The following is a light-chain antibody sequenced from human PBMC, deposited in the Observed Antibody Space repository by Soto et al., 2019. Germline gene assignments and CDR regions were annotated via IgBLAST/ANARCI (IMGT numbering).Light chain of an antibody. CDR2: GAS. Sequence: EIVMTQSPDTLSVSPGKRATVSCRASQYISSNLAWYQQKPGQAPRLLIYGASARATDIPARFSGSGSGTECTLTISGLQSEDFALYYCQQYHDWPWTFGQGTKVEIK. J-gene: IGKJ1*01. V-gene: IGKV3-15*01. CDR3: QQYHDWPWT. CDR1: QYISSN.